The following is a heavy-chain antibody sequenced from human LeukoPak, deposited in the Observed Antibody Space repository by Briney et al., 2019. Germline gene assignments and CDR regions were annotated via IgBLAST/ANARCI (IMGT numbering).Heavy chain of an antibody. CDR3: ARCGRGSDFDY. CDR2: IYYTGST. V-gene: IGHV4-39*07. J-gene: IGHJ4*02. D-gene: IGHD1-14*01. CDR1: GGSISSSSYY. Sequence: NPSETLSLTCSASGGSISSSSYYWGWIRQPPGKGLEWIGSIYYTGSTYYNPSLKSRVTISVDTSKNRFSLKVSSVTAADTAVYYCARCGRGSDFDYWGQGTLVTVSS.